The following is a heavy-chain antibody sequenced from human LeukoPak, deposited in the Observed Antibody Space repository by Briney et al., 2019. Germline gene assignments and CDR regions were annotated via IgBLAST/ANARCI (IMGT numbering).Heavy chain of an antibody. Sequence: GGSLRLSCAASGFTISSSEMNWVRQAPGKGLEWVSYISSSGSSIYYADSVKGRFTISRDNAKNSLYLQMNSLRAEDTAVYYCARAHDWRYYCMDVWGQGTTVTVSS. J-gene: IGHJ6*02. CDR1: GFTISSSE. V-gene: IGHV3-48*03. D-gene: IGHD3-3*01. CDR2: ISSSGSSI. CDR3: ARAHDWRYYCMDV.